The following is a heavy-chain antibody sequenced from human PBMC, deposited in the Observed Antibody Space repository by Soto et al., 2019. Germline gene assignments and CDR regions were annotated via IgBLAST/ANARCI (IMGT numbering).Heavy chain of an antibody. CDR1: GFTFDDYA. D-gene: IGHD3-22*01. CDR3: AKRLIYYYDSSGLYNWFDP. J-gene: IGHJ5*02. Sequence: EVQLVESGGGLVQPGRSLRLSCAASGFTFDDYAMHWVRQAPGKGLEWVSGISWNSGSIGYADSVKGRFTISRDNDKNALYLQMNSRRAEDTALYYCAKRLIYYYDSSGLYNWFDPWGQGTLVTVSS. V-gene: IGHV3-9*01. CDR2: ISWNSGSI.